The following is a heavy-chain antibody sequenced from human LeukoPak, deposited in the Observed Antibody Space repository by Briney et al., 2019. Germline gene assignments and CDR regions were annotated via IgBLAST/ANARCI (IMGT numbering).Heavy chain of an antibody. CDR1: GGSFSGYY. CDR3: ARGRTMVRGVTPRVSGGYFDY. V-gene: IGHV4-34*01. Sequence: SETLSLTCAVYGGSFSGYYWSWIRQPPGKGLEWIGEINHSGSTNYNPSLKSRVTISVDTSKNQFSLKLSSVTAADSAVYYCARGRTMVRGVTPRVSGGYFDYWGQGTLVTVSS. CDR2: INHSGST. J-gene: IGHJ4*02. D-gene: IGHD3-10*01.